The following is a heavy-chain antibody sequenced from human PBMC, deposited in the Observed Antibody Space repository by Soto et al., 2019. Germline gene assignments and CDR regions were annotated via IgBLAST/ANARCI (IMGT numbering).Heavy chain of an antibody. J-gene: IGHJ4*02. CDR2: IHYSGST. CDR3: ARGGWYNDY. CDR1: GGSISSHY. Sequence: PSETLSVTCTVSGGSISSHYWSWIRQPPGKGLEWMGYIHYSGSTNYNPSLKSRVTLSVDTSNNQFSLKLTSVTAADTAVYYCARGGWYNDYWGQGTWSPSPQ. D-gene: IGHD6-19*01. V-gene: IGHV4-59*11.